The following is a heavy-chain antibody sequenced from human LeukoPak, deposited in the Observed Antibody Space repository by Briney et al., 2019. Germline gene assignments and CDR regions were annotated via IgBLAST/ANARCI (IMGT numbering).Heavy chain of an antibody. D-gene: IGHD3-16*02. CDR3: ARERETYYDYVWGSYRPPRAFQH. CDR2: ISSSSSYI. Sequence: PGRSLRLSCAASGFTFSSYSMNWVRQAPGKGLEWVSSISSSSSYIYYADSVKGRFTISRDNAKNSLYLQMNSLRAEDTAVYYCARERETYYDYVWGSYRPPRAFQHWGQGTLVTVSS. J-gene: IGHJ1*01. V-gene: IGHV3-21*01. CDR1: GFTFSSYS.